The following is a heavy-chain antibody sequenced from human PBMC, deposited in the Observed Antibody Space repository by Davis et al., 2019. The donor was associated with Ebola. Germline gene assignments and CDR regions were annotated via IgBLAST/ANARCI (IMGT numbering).Heavy chain of an antibody. J-gene: IGHJ4*02. D-gene: IGHD4-17*01. CDR3: ARVSGIDYGVDY. V-gene: IGHV4-61*08. Sequence: SETLSLTCTVSGGSVSSGGHYWSWIRQPPGKGLEWIAYIYYSGSTNYNPSLKSRVTISVDTSKNQFSLKLSSVTAADTAVYYCARVSGIDYGVDYWGQGTLVTISS. CDR1: GGSVSSGGHY. CDR2: IYYSGST.